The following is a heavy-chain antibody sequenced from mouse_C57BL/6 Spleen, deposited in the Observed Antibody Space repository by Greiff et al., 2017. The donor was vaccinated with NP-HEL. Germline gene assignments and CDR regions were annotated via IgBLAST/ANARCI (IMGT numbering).Heavy chain of an antibody. V-gene: IGHV7-3*01. CDR1: GFTFTDYY. D-gene: IGHD2-3*01. CDR3: AGYYGYYDFDY. Sequence: EVMLVESGGGLVQPGGSLSLSCAASGFTFTDYYMSWVRQPPGKALEWLGFIRNKANGYTTEYSASGKGRFTISKDNSQIILYLHSNALRAEDSATYYGAGYYGYYDFDYWGQGTTLTVSS. CDR2: IRNKANGYTT. J-gene: IGHJ2*01.